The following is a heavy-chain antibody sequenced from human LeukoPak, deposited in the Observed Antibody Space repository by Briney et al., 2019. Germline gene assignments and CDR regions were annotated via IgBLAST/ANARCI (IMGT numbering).Heavy chain of an antibody. Sequence: GASVKVSCKVSGGTFSNSPISWVRQAPGQGLEWMGRVLPILRVPNYAQNFQGRITITADKSTRTAYMELSSLKFEDTAIYYCATASQYCNHANCFEDVWGQGTTVTVSS. CDR1: GGTFSNSP. V-gene: IGHV1-69*04. D-gene: IGHD2/OR15-2a*01. CDR2: VLPILRVP. J-gene: IGHJ6*02. CDR3: ATASQYCNHANCFEDV.